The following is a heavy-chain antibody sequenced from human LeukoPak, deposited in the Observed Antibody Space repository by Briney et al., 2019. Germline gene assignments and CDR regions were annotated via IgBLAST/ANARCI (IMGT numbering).Heavy chain of an antibody. V-gene: IGHV4-61*02. J-gene: IGHJ3*01. CDR3: ARAPTSSTSPSSPFDL. D-gene: IGHD2-2*01. CDR1: GGSITTGSYY. CDR2: IYTTGST. Sequence: PSETLSLTCTVSGGSITTGSYYWLWIRQPAGKGLGRIGRIYTTGSTDYNPSLKSRVTISVDTSNNQFSLRLTSVTAADTAVYYCARAPTSSTSPSSPFDLWGQGTMVTVSS.